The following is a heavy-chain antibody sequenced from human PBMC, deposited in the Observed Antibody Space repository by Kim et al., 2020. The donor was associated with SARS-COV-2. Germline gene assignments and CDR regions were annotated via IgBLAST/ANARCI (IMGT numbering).Heavy chain of an antibody. D-gene: IGHD3-10*01. J-gene: IGHJ4*02. V-gene: IGHV3-23*01. CDR3: AKVYGSGSYGVY. Sequence: YYADSVKGRFTISRDNSKNTLYLQMNSLRAEDTAVYYCAKVYGSGSYGVYWGQGTLVTVSS.